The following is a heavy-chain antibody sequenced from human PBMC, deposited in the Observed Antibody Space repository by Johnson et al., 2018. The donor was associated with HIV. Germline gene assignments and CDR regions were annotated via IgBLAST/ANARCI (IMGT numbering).Heavy chain of an antibody. Sequence: MQLVESRGGLVKPGGSLRLSCAASGFTFSDYYMSWIRPAPGKGLEWVSYISSSGSTIYYADSVKGRFTISRDNAKNSLYLQMNSLRAEDTAVYYCARDRKSGSYGVDAFDIWGQGTLVTVSS. V-gene: IGHV3-11*04. CDR3: ARDRKSGSYGVDAFDI. CDR2: ISSSGSTI. D-gene: IGHD1-26*01. J-gene: IGHJ3*02. CDR1: GFTFSDYY.